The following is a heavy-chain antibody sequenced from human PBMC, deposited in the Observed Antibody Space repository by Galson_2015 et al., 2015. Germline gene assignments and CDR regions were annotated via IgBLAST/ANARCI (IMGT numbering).Heavy chain of an antibody. Sequence: SLRLSCAASGFTFSSYGMHWVRQAPGKGLEWVAVIWYDGSNKYYADSVKGRFTISRDNSKNTLYLQMNRLRAEDTAVYYCARDLFLKETAVAGATDFLDVSGNATTFTVSS. CDR1: GFTFSSYG. J-gene: IGHJ6*04. CDR3: ARDLFLKETAVAGATDFLDV. CDR2: IWYDGSNK. V-gene: IGHV3-33*01. D-gene: IGHD6-19*01.